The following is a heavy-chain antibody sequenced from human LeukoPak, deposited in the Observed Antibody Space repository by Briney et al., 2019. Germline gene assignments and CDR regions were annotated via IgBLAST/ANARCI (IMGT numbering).Heavy chain of an antibody. J-gene: IGHJ4*02. CDR1: GFTFSSYD. V-gene: IGHV3-13*01. D-gene: IGHD6-13*01. CDR2: IGTAGDT. Sequence: GGSLRLSCAASGFTFSSYDMHWVRQAPGKGLEWVSAIGTAGDTYYPGSVKGRFTISRENAKNSLYLQMNSLRAGDTAVYYCARATGAAAGFDYWGQGTLVTVSS. CDR3: ARATGAAAGFDY.